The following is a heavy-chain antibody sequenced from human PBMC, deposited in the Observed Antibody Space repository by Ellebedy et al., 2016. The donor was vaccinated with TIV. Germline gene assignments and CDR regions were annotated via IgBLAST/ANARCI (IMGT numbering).Heavy chain of an antibody. CDR2: IHKDGSEK. V-gene: IGHV3-7*03. D-gene: IGHD3-10*01. J-gene: IGHJ4*02. CDR1: GFTFSFYW. CDR3: ASPPGVVAL. Sequence: GESLKISCAGSGFTFSFYWMSWVRQAPGKGPEWVANIHKDGSEKFYVDSVKGRFTISRDNAKHSLYRQMNSLRAEDTAVYYCASPPGVVALWGQGTLVTVSS.